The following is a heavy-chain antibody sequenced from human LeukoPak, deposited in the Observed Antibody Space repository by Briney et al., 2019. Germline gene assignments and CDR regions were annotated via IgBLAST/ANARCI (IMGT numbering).Heavy chain of an antibody. J-gene: IGHJ4*02. V-gene: IGHV3-23*01. CDR1: GFTFSSYA. Sequence: PGGSLRLSCAASGFTFSSYAMSWVRQAPGKGLEWVSAISGSGGSTYYADSVKGRFTISRDNSKNTLYLQMNSLRAEDTAVYYCAKCLGYYGSGSYAGWGQGTLVTVSS. CDR3: AKCLGYYGSGSYAG. D-gene: IGHD3-10*01. CDR2: ISGSGGST.